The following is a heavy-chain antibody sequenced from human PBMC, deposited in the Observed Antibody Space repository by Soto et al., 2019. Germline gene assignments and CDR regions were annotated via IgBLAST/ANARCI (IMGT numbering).Heavy chain of an antibody. Sequence: ASVKVSCKASGYTFTSYAMHWVRQAPGQRLEWMGWINAGNGNTKYSQKFQGRVTITRDTSASTAYMELSSLRSEDTAVYYCARDFPYCSSTSCYKGPTTQYDYWGRGTLVTVSS. CDR2: INAGNGNT. D-gene: IGHD2-2*01. CDR3: ARDFPYCSSTSCYKGPTTQYDY. CDR1: GYTFTSYA. J-gene: IGHJ4*02. V-gene: IGHV1-3*01.